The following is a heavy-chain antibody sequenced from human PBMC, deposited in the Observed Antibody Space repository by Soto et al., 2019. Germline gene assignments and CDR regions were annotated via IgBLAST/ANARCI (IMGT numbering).Heavy chain of an antibody. CDR1: GGSISSSSYF. Sequence: PSETLSLTCTVSGGSISSSSYFWGWIRQPPGKGLEWIGSMYYSGTTYYNPSLKSRVTISVDTSKNQFSLKLSSVTAADTAVYYCARQDTMVRGVMGQNWFDPWGQGTLVNVSS. CDR2: MYYSGTT. V-gene: IGHV4-39*01. J-gene: IGHJ5*02. D-gene: IGHD3-10*01. CDR3: ARQDTMVRGVMGQNWFDP.